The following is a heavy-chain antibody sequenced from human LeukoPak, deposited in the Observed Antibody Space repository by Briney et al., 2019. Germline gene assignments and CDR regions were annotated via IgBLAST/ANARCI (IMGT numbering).Heavy chain of an antibody. V-gene: IGHV4-4*07. CDR3: AREGSLQFLESFDP. Sequence: SETLSLTCTVSGGSISSYYWSWIRQPAGKGLEWIGRIYTSGSTNYNPSLKSRVTMSVDTSKNQFSLKLSSVTPADTAVYYCAREGSLQFLESFDPWGQGTLVTVSS. CDR1: GGSISSYY. CDR2: IYTSGST. J-gene: IGHJ5*02. D-gene: IGHD3-3*01.